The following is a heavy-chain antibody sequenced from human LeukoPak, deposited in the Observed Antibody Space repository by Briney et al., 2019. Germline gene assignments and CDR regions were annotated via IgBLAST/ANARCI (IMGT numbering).Heavy chain of an antibody. D-gene: IGHD5-18*01. J-gene: IGHJ4*02. CDR3: VPGTAMIFDY. CDR2: ISSSSSYI. Sequence: GGSLRLSCAASGFTFSSYAMHWVRQAPGKGLEWVSSISSSSSYIYYADSVKGRFTISRDNAKNSLYLQMNSLRAEDTAVYYCVPGTAMIFDYWGQGTLVTVSS. CDR1: GFTFSSYA. V-gene: IGHV3-21*01.